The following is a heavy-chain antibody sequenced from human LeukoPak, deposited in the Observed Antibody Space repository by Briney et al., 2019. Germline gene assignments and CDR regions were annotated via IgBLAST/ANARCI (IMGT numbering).Heavy chain of an antibody. CDR3: ARPLSPGEYSYGFDY. J-gene: IGHJ4*02. CDR1: GITFSSYS. Sequence: GGSLRLSCAATGITFSSYSMNWVRQAPGKGLEWVSSISSSSTYIYYADSGKGRFTISRDNAKNSLYLQMNSLRAEDTAVYYCARPLSPGEYSYGFDYWGQGSLVTVSS. V-gene: IGHV3-21*01. D-gene: IGHD5-18*01. CDR2: ISSSSTYI.